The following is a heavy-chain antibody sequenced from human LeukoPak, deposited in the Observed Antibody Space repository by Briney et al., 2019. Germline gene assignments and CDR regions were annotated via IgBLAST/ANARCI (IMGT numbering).Heavy chain of an antibody. D-gene: IGHD2-2*01. CDR3: ARGRGYCSSTSCHGRRNWFDP. CDR2: IKQSGGT. V-gene: IGHV4-59*11. J-gene: IGHJ5*02. CDR1: GDSKSYHK. Sequence: SETLSLTCTVSGDSKSYHKWSWIRQSPGKRLEWIGYIKQSGGTNYNPSLKSRVTISVDTSKNRFSLQLRSVTAADTAVYYCARGRGYCSSTSCHGRRNWFDPWGQGTLVTVSS.